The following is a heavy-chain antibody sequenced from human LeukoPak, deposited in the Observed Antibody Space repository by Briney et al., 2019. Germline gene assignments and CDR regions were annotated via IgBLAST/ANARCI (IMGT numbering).Heavy chain of an antibody. CDR2: ISYDGSNK. CDR1: GFTFSSYG. CDR3: ARVVSAAGDYFDY. J-gene: IGHJ4*02. V-gene: IGHV3-30*03. Sequence: GGSLRLSCAASGFTFSSYGMHWVRQAPGKGLEWVAVISYDGSNKYYADSVKGRFTISRDNSKNTLYLQMNSLRAEDTAVYYCARVVSAAGDYFDYWGQGTLVTVSS. D-gene: IGHD6-13*01.